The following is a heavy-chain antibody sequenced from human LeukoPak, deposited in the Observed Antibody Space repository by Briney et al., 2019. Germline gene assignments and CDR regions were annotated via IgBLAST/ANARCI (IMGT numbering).Heavy chain of an antibody. Sequence: ASVKVSCKASGYSFSTYSISWVRQAPGQGLEWVGSIIPYSGNANSAESLQARVTLTTDTSTNTAYLELRSLRSDDTAVYYCAREDGGNDFFDFWGQGSLVTVSS. CDR2: IIPYSGNA. J-gene: IGHJ4*02. V-gene: IGHV1-18*01. D-gene: IGHD1-1*01. CDR3: AREDGGNDFFDF. CDR1: GYSFSTYS.